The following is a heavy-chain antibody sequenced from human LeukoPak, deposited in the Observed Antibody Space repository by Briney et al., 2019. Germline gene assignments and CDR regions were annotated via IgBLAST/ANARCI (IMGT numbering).Heavy chain of an antibody. CDR2: IYPRDGST. V-gene: IGHV1-46*01. CDR3: ARDQEGFDY. CDR1: GYTFTSNY. Sequence: GASVEVSCKASGYTFTSNYIHWVRQAPGQGLEWMGMIYPRDGSTSYAQKFQGRVTVTRDTSTSIVHMELSGLRSEDTAVYYCARDQEGFDYWGQGTLVTVSS. J-gene: IGHJ4*02.